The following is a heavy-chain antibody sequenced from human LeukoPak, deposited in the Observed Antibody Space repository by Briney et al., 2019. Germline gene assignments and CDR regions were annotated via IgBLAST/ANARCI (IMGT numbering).Heavy chain of an antibody. CDR1: GSTFSNYG. J-gene: IGHJ5*02. CDR3: AKGQLGIQSSKWFDP. V-gene: IGHV3-30*02. D-gene: IGHD7-27*01. CDR2: IRYDGSDK. Sequence: PGGSLRLSCAASGSTFSNYGMYWVRQAPGKGLEWVAFIRYDGSDKYYADSVKGRFTMSRDNSKNTLYLQMDSLRPEDTAVYYCAKGQLGIQSSKWFDPWGQGTLVTVPS.